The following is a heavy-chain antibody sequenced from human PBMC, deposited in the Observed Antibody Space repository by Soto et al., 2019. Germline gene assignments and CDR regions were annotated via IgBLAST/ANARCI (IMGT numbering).Heavy chain of an antibody. D-gene: IGHD3-3*01. CDR3: AKLESDFWTAYHH. J-gene: IGHJ4*02. V-gene: IGHV3-23*01. CDR2: ISDSGTTT. Sequence: PGGSLRLSCAASGLNFNSYAMTWVRQAPRKGLEWVSSISDSGTTTKYADSVKGRFTISRDNSKNTLHLQMNSLRAEDTALYFCAKLESDFWTAYHHWGQGTLVTVSS. CDR1: GLNFNSYA.